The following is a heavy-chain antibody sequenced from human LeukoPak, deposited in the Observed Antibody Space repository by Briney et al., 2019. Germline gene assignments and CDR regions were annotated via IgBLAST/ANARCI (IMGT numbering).Heavy chain of an antibody. D-gene: IGHD3-16*01. J-gene: IGHJ4*02. V-gene: IGHV3-23*01. CDR1: GFTFSSYN. Sequence: PWGSLRLSSAASGFTFSSYNMNWVRQDPGKGLEWVSGISGSDGSTYYADSVKGRFTISRDNSKNTLYLQMNSLRAEDMAVYYCAKDGGQGADYWGQGTLVSVSS. CDR3: AKDGGQGADY. CDR2: ISGSDGST.